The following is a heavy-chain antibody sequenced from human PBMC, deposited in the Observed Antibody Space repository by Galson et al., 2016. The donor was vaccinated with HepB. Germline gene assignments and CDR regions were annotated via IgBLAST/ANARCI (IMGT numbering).Heavy chain of an antibody. CDR1: GFNFRNYW. V-gene: IGHV3-74*01. CDR2: INSEGGLI. J-gene: IGHJ5*01. Sequence: SLRLSCAASGFNFRNYWMHWVRQTPEKGLMWVSRINSEGGLITYADSVRGRFTISRDNAKNTLYLLMNDLRAEDTAVYYCARPRHTDSWFDYWGQGTLVTVSS. CDR3: ARPRHTDSWFDY. D-gene: IGHD3-22*01.